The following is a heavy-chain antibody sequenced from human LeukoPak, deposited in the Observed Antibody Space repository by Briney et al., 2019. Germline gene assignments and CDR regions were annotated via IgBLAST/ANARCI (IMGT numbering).Heavy chain of an antibody. V-gene: IGHV3-53*01. Sequence: GGSLRLSCAASGFTFSSNYMSWVRQAPGKGLEWVSVIYSGGSTYYADSVKGRFTISRDNSKNTLYLQMNSLRAEDTAVYYCASCQDCSSTSWGPHGMDVWGQGTTVTVTS. CDR3: ASCQDCSSTSWGPHGMDV. CDR2: IYSGGST. J-gene: IGHJ6*02. CDR1: GFTFSSNY. D-gene: IGHD2-2*01.